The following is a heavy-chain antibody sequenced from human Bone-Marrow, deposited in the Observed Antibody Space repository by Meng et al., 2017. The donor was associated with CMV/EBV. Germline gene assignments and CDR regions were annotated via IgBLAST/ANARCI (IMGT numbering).Heavy chain of an antibody. J-gene: IGHJ6*02. CDR3: ARDRRISAAVPYGMDV. D-gene: IGHD6-13*01. CDR2: IYYSGST. Sequence: SETLSLTCTVSGGSISSGDYYWSWIRQPPGKGLEWLGYIYYSGSTNYNPSLKSRVTISEDTSKNQFSLKLSSVTAADTAVYYCARDRRISAAVPYGMDVWGQGTTVTVSS. V-gene: IGHV4-61*08. CDR1: GGSISSGDYY.